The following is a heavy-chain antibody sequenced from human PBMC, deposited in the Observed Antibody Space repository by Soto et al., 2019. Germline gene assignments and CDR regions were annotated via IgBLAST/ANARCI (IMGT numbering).Heavy chain of an antibody. D-gene: IGHD1-26*01. V-gene: IGHV1-8*01. CDR3: ARGERGGSYVDP. J-gene: IGHJ5*02. CDR2: INPKSGNP. Sequence: QVQLVQSGAEVKKPGASVKVSCKASGYTFTSYDINWVRQATGQGLEWMGWINPKSGNPGYAQKFQGRVTMNRDTSISTAYMELRSLRYEDTAAYYGARGERGGSYVDPWGQGTRSPSPQ. CDR1: GYTFTSYD.